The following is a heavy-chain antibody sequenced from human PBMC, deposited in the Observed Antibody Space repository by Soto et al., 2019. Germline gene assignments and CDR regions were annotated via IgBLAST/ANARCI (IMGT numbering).Heavy chain of an antibody. J-gene: IGHJ4*02. CDR1: GFSFSSYA. CDR2: ISYDGSDK. V-gene: IGHV3-30*18. D-gene: IGHD6-19*01. CDR3: AKDLWEERGSGSPLDY. Sequence: QVQLVESGGGVVQPGGSLRVSCAASGFSFSSYAMHWVRQAPGKGLERVAGISYDGSDKHYADSVKGRFAISRDNSKNTLYLQMNSLRAEDTAVYHCAKDLWEERGSGSPLDYWGQGTLVTVYS.